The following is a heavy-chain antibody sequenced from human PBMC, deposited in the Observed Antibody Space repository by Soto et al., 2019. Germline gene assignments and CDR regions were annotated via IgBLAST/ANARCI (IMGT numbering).Heavy chain of an antibody. CDR3: ARERGTVNTAPFDY. CDR2: ISAYNGNT. Sequence: ASVKVSCKASGYTFTSYGISWVRQAPGQGLEWMGWISAYNGNTNYAQKLQGRVTMTTDTSTSTAYMELRSLRSDDTAVYYCARERGTVNTAPFDYWSQGTLVTVSS. D-gene: IGHD4-17*01. J-gene: IGHJ4*02. CDR1: GYTFTSYG. V-gene: IGHV1-18*01.